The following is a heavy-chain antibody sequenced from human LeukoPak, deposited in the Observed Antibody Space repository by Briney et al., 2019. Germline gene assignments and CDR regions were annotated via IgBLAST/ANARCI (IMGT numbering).Heavy chain of an antibody. CDR2: ISGSGGST. Sequence: GGSLRLSCAASGFTFSSYAMSWVRQAPGKGLEWVSAISGSGGSTYYADSVKGRFTISRDNSKDTLHLQMNSLRAEDTAVYYCAKDIVVITAAGNAFDIWGQGTMVTVSS. CDR3: AKDIVVITAAGNAFDI. V-gene: IGHV3-23*01. CDR1: GFTFSSYA. J-gene: IGHJ3*02. D-gene: IGHD2-2*01.